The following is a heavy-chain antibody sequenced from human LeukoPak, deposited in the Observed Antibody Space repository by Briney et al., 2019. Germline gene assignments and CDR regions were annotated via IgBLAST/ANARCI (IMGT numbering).Heavy chain of an antibody. V-gene: IGHV3-23*01. D-gene: IGHD3-22*01. CDR1: GCTFSSCA. CDR2: ISGSGGST. J-gene: IGHJ3*01. CDR3: AKAKGVVITSPLG. Sequence: GASMILYWEASGCTFSSCAMSWGRHAPVPVLDSVSAISGSGGSTYYADSVKGRFTISRDNSKNTLYLQMNSLRAEDTAVYYCAKAKGVVITSPLGWGQGTMVTVSS.